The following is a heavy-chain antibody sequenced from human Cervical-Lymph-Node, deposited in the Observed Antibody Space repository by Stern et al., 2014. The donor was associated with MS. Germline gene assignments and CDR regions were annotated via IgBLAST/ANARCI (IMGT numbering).Heavy chain of an antibody. CDR2: IYYRGPP. CDR3: ARWAYSSGWYNWFDP. CDR1: GGSISSSSYY. D-gene: IGHD3-22*01. V-gene: IGHV4-39*01. Sequence: QLQLQESGPGLVKPSETLSLTCTVSGGSISSSSYYWGWIRQPPGKGLEWIGSIYYRGPPSYTPSLKSRLPISVDTSKTQFSMKLSSVTAADTAVYYCARWAYSSGWYNWFDPWGQGTLVTVSS. J-gene: IGHJ5*02.